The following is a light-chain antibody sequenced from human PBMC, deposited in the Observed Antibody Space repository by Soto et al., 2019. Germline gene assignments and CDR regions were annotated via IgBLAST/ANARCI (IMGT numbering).Light chain of an antibody. CDR3: CSYTPTPPYV. Sequence: QSVLTQPASVSGSPGQSISISCTGTGNDVGGYTFVSWYQQHPDKVPKLVIFDVNRRPSGVSDRFSGSKSVNAASLTFSGLQAKEEADYSCCSYTPTPPYVSGTGTKVTL. CDR2: DVN. V-gene: IGLV2-14*03. J-gene: IGLJ1*01. CDR1: GNDVGGYTF.